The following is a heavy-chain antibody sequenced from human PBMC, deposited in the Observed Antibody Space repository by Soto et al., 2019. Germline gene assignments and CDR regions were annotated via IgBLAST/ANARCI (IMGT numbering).Heavy chain of an antibody. V-gene: IGHV5-51*01. Sequence: PGESLKISCNASGYTFIHYWVGWVRQLPGKGLEWMGLIYPADSDATYGPSFQGQVTLSVDKSTDTAYLQWSSLRPSDTAMYYCARFIVGATNDYFDNWGQGTLVTVSS. CDR1: GYTFIHYW. D-gene: IGHD1-26*01. J-gene: IGHJ4*02. CDR3: ARFIVGATNDYFDN. CDR2: IYPADSDA.